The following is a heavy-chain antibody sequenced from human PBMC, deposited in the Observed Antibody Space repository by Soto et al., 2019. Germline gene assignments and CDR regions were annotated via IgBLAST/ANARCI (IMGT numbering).Heavy chain of an antibody. V-gene: IGHV3-7*01. D-gene: IGHD6-19*01. Sequence: GGSLRLSCAASGFTFSSYWMSWVRQAPGKGLEWVANIKQDGSEKYYVDSVKGRFTISRDNAKNSLYLQRNSLRAEDTAVYYCARAETGSIAVAAYFDYRGQGTLVTVSS. J-gene: IGHJ4*02. CDR1: GFTFSSYW. CDR3: ARAETGSIAVAAYFDY. CDR2: IKQDGSEK.